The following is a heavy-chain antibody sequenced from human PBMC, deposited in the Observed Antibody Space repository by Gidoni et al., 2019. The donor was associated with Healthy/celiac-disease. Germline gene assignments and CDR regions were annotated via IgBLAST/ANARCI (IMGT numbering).Heavy chain of an antibody. D-gene: IGHD6-19*01. Sequence: EVQLVDSGGGLVQPGRSLRLSCAASGFTFDDYAMHWVRQAPGKGLEWVSGISWNSGSIGYADSVKGRFTISRDNAKNSLYLQMNSLRAEDTALYYCAKSGGWYGTRYFDYWGQGTLVTVSS. J-gene: IGHJ4*02. CDR2: ISWNSGSI. CDR1: GFTFDDYA. CDR3: AKSGGWYGTRYFDY. V-gene: IGHV3-9*01.